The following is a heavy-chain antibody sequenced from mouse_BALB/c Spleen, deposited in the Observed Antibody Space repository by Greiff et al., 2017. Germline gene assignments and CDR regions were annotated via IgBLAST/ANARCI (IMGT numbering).Heavy chain of an antibody. Sequence: ESGPGLVKPSQSLSLTCSVTGYSITSGYYWNWIRQFPGNKLEWMGYISYDGSNNYNPSLKNRISITRDTSKNQFFLKLNSVTTEDTATYYCASSYYDYFYYFDYWGQGTTLTVSS. V-gene: IGHV3-6*02. CDR1: GYSITSGYY. D-gene: IGHD2-4*01. CDR3: ASSYYDYFYYFDY. J-gene: IGHJ2*01. CDR2: ISYDGSN.